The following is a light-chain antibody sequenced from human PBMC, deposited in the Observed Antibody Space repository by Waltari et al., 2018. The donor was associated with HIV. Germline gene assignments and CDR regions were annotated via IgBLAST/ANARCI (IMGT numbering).Light chain of an antibody. Sequence: SYELTQPPSVSVSPGQTARITCSGDALPKQYAYWYQQKPGQGPILVIYKDIERPSGIPERFSGSSSGTTVTLTISGVQAEDEADYYCQSADSSDTFVFGSGTKVTVL. CDR3: QSADSSDTFV. CDR2: KDI. CDR1: ALPKQY. V-gene: IGLV3-25*03. J-gene: IGLJ1*01.